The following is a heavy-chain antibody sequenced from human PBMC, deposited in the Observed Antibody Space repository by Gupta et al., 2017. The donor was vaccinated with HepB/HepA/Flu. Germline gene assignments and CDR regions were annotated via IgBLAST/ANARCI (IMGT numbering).Heavy chain of an antibody. J-gene: IGHJ6*03. CDR3: ARASYYFYMDV. Sequence: QLQLQESGPGLVKLSETLSLTCTVSGGSISSSSYYWGWIRQPPGKGLEWIGTLYYSWSTYYNPSLKSRVTVSVDTSKNQFSLKLSSVTAADTAVYYCARASYYFYMDVWGKGTTVTVSS. CDR1: GGSISSSSYY. CDR2: LYYSWST. V-gene: IGHV4-39*01.